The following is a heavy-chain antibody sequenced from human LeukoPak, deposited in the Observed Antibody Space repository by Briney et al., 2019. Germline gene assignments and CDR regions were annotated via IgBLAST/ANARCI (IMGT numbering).Heavy chain of an antibody. CDR2: MSPNSGNT. J-gene: IGHJ3*02. V-gene: IGHV1-8*01. CDR3: AKGTTVTTHDAFDI. Sequence: ASVKVSCKASGYTFTSYDINWVRQATGQGLEWMGWMSPNSGNTGYAQKFQGRVTMTRNTSISTAYMELSSLRSEDTAVYYCAKGTTVTTHDAFDIWGQGTMVTVSS. CDR1: GYTFTSYD. D-gene: IGHD4-11*01.